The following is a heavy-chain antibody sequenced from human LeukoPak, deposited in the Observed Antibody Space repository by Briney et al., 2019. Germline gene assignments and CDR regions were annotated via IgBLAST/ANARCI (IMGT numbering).Heavy chain of an antibody. D-gene: IGHD4-17*01. CDR2: ITSSSSYT. J-gene: IGHJ4*02. Sequence: GGSLRLSCAAPGITFSNYNMNWVRQAPGKGLEWISSITSSSSYTFYADSVKGRFTISRDNAKNSLYLQMNSLRAEDTAVYYCARGDYGDYFDYWGQGTLVTVSS. V-gene: IGHV3-21*04. CDR3: ARGDYGDYFDY. CDR1: GITFSNYN.